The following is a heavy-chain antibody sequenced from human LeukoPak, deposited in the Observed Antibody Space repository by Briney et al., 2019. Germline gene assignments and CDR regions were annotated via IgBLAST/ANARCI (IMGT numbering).Heavy chain of an antibody. CDR2: IYSGGTT. CDR3: ARVLSVSYCDS. J-gene: IGHJ4*02. D-gene: IGHD2/OR15-2a*01. CDR1: GFTFSSYA. V-gene: IGHV3-53*01. Sequence: GGSLRLSCAASGFTFSSYAMSWVRQAPGKGLEWVSVIYSGGTTYYADSVKGRFTISRDNSKNTLYLQMNSLRGEDTAVHYCARVLSVSYCDSWGQGTLVTVSS.